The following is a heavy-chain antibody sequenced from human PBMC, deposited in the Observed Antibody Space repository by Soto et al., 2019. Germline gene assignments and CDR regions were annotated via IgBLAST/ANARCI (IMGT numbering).Heavy chain of an antibody. Sequence: PGGSLRLSCTASGFAFRSYEVNWVRQAPGKGLEWISYIHGTSHPKYYADSVKGRFTISRDDAKNSVYLQMNSLRAEDTAVYYCARDGGRAWYGGNHDAYDIWGQGTMVTVSS. D-gene: IGHD6-19*01. CDR3: ARDGGRAWYGGNHDAYDI. V-gene: IGHV3-48*03. CDR1: GFAFRSYE. CDR2: IHGTSHPK. J-gene: IGHJ3*02.